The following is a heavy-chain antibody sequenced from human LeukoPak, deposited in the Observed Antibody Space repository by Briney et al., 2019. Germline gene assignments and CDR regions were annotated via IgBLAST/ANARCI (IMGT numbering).Heavy chain of an antibody. CDR1: GGSISSSGYY. V-gene: IGHV4-31*03. CDR2: IYYSGST. CDR3: ARGVRVTGTNYYMDA. D-gene: IGHD1-7*01. J-gene: IGHJ6*03. Sequence: KTSETLSLTCTVSGGSISSSGYYWSWIRQHPGKGLEWIGYIYYSGSTYYNPSLKSRVTISVDTSENQFSLKLSSVTAADTAVYYCARGVRVTGTNYYMDAWGKGTTVTVSS.